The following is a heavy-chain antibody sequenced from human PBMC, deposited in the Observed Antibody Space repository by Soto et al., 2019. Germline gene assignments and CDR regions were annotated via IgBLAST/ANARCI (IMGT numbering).Heavy chain of an antibody. CDR1: GYTFVNYE. V-gene: IGHV1-8*01. CDR3: ARQQAMDY. Sequence: QVPLVQSGAEVKKPGASVKVSSKASGYTFVNYEINWVRQATGQGLEWLGWMNPHSGDTFYAQNFQGRVTMTRNTSITTAYMELNSLKSEDTAVYYCARQQAMDYWGQGTLVTVSS. CDR2: MNPHSGDT. J-gene: IGHJ4*02.